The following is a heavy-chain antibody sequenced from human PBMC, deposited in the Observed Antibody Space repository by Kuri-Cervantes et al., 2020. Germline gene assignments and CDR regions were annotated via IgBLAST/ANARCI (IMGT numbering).Heavy chain of an antibody. D-gene: IGHD3-22*01. V-gene: IGHV4-39*07. CDR1: GGSISSNSYY. Sequence: SETLSLTCTVSGGSISSNSYYWGWIRQPPGKGLEWIGNIYYAGSPYYNPSLNSRVTISVDRSKNQFSLKLSSVTAADTAVYYCARDSLIYDGSGYWTYYFDYWGQGTLVTVSS. J-gene: IGHJ4*02. CDR3: ARDSLIYDGSGYWTYYFDY. CDR2: IYYAGSP.